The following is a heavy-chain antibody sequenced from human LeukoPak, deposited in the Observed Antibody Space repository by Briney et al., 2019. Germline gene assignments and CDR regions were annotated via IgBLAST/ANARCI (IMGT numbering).Heavy chain of an antibody. V-gene: IGHV1-69*04. CDR2: IIPILGIA. D-gene: IGHD2-2*01. CDR3: AEYQLLDYYYYGMDV. Sequence: GASVKLSCKASGGTFSSYAISWVRQAPGQGLEWMGTIIPILGIANYAQKFQGRVTMTADKSTSTAYMELSSLRSEDTAVYYCAEYQLLDYYYYGMDVWGQGTTVTVSS. J-gene: IGHJ6*02. CDR1: GGTFSSYA.